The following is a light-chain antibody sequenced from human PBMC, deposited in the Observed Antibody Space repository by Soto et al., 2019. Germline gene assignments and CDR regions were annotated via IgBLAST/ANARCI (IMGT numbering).Light chain of an antibody. CDR3: QQYASSPLT. V-gene: IGKV3-20*01. CDR1: QSVGRNY. J-gene: IGKJ4*01. CDR2: GAS. Sequence: EIVLTQSPGTLSVSPGERVTLSCRASQSVGRNYLAWYQQKPGQAPRLLIYGASSRATGIPDRFSGSGSGTDFTLTISRLEPEDFAVYYCQQYASSPLTFGGGTKVETK.